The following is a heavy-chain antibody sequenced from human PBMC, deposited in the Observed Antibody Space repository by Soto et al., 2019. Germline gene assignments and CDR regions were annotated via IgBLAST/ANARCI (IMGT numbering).Heavy chain of an antibody. V-gene: IGHV3-23*01. J-gene: IGHJ4*02. D-gene: IGHD3-10*01. Sequence: GGSLRLSCAASGFTFRTYAMNWVRQAPGKGLEWISAISGSGSFTHYADPVRGRFTISRDNSQNQLYLQMNNLRGDDTAMYYCAKIPTGSGSSKFDYWGRGIQVTVSS. CDR3: AKIPTGSGSSKFDY. CDR2: ISGSGSFT. CDR1: GFTFRTYA.